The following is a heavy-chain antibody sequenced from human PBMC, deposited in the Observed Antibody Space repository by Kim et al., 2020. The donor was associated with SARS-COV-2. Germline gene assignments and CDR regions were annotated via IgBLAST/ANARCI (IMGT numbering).Heavy chain of an antibody. J-gene: IGHJ1*01. CDR2: IYYTGST. CDR3: AREPAPWDSSTFYPERLFQN. CDR1: GGSVSSANYY. D-gene: IGHD6-19*01. Sequence: SETLSLTCTVSGGSVSSANYYWSWIRQPPGKGLEWIGYIYYTGSTNYNPSLKSRVTISLDTSKNQFSLKMTSLTPADTAVYYCAREPAPWDSSTFYPERLFQNWGQGTLVTVSS. V-gene: IGHV4-61*01.